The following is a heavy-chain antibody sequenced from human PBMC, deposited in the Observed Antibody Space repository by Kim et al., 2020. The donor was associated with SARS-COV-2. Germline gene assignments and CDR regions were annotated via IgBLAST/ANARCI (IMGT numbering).Heavy chain of an antibody. V-gene: IGHV3-30*01. D-gene: IGHD2-15*01. Sequence: VKGRFTISRDNSKNTLYLQMNSLRAEDTAVYYCARDLRPYCSGGSCYSNYWGQGTLVTVSS. CDR3: ARDLRPYCSGGSCYSNY. J-gene: IGHJ4*02.